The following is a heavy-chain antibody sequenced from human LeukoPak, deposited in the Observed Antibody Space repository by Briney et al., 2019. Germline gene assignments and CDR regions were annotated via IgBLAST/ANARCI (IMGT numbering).Heavy chain of an antibody. CDR3: ARDLFRGVDNYYYGLDV. CDR2: IIPIFGTA. J-gene: IGHJ6*02. V-gene: IGHV1-69*13. D-gene: IGHD3-10*01. CDR1: GGTFSSYA. Sequence: SVKVSCKASGGTFSSYAISWVRQAPGQGLEWMGGIIPIFGTANYAQKFQGRVTITADESTSTAYMELSSLRSEDTAVYYCARDLFRGVDNYYYGLDVWGLGTTVTVSS.